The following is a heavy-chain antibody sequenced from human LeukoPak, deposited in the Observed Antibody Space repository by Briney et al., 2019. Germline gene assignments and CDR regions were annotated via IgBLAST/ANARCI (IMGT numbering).Heavy chain of an antibody. CDR3: ASGITMVRRVPALFQH. CDR2: IIPILGIA. V-gene: IGHV1-69*02. Sequence: SVKVSCKASGGAFSSYTISWVRQAPGQGLEWMGRIIPILGIANYAQKFQGRVTITADKSTSTAYMELSSLRSEDTAVYYCASGITMVRRVPALFQHWGQGTLVTVSS. CDR1: GGAFSSYT. D-gene: IGHD3-10*01. J-gene: IGHJ1*01.